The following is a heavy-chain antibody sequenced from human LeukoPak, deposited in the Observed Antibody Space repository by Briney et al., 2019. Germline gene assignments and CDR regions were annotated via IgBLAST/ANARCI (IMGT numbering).Heavy chain of an antibody. D-gene: IGHD2-21*02. CDR3: ARALGDYYYYYYMDV. J-gene: IGHJ6*03. CDR1: GFTFSSDW. Sequence: GGSLRLSCAASGFTFSSDWMSWVRQAPGKGLEWVANIKPDGGEKYYVDSVKGRFTISRDNAKNSLFLQMNSLRAEDTALYYCARALGDYYYYYYMDVWGKGTTVTVS. V-gene: IGHV3-7*01. CDR2: IKPDGGEK.